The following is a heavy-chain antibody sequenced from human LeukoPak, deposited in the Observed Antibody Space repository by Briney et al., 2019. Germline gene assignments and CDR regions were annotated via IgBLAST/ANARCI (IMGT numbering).Heavy chain of an antibody. V-gene: IGHV3-64*01. Sequence: GGSLRLSCAASGFTFSSYAMHWVRQAPGKGLEYVSAISSNGGSTYYANSVKGRFTISRDNSKNTLYLQMGSLRAEDMAVYYCARDEPQLGAFDIWGQGTMVTVSS. D-gene: IGHD5-24*01. J-gene: IGHJ3*02. CDR3: ARDEPQLGAFDI. CDR2: ISSNGGST. CDR1: GFTFSSYA.